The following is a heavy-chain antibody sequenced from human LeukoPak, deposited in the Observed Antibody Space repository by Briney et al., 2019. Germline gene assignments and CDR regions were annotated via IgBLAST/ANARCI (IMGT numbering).Heavy chain of an antibody. CDR2: MNPNSGNT. D-gene: IGHD5-12*01. Sequence: ASVKVSCKASGYTFTSHYMHWVRQATGQGLEWMGWMNPNSGNTGYAQKFQGRVTMTRNTSISTAYMELSSLRSEDTAVYYCARGVDKYYYYYYYMDVWGKGTTVTISS. V-gene: IGHV1-8*02. CDR1: GYTFTSHY. J-gene: IGHJ6*03. CDR3: ARGVDKYYYYYYYMDV.